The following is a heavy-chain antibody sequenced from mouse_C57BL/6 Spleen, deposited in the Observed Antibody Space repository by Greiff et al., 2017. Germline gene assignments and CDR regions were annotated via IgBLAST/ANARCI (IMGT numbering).Heavy chain of an antibody. CDR3: ARGAPITTVVPVDY. CDR2: IYPSDSET. V-gene: IGHV1-61*01. J-gene: IGHJ2*01. CDR1: GYTFTSYW. D-gene: IGHD1-1*01. Sequence: VQLQQPGAELVRPGSSVKLSCKASGYTFTSYWMDWVKQRPGQGLEWIGNIYPSDSETHYNQKFKDKATLTVDKSSSTAYMQLSSLTSEDSAVYYCARGAPITTVVPVDYWGQGTTLTVSS.